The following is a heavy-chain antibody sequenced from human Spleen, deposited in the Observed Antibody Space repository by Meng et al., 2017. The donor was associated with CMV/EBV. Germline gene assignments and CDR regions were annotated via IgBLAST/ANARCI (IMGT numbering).Heavy chain of an antibody. J-gene: IGHJ5*02. V-gene: IGHV3-48*03. D-gene: IGHD3-3*01. CDR2: ISSSGSTR. CDR1: GFTFSSYK. Sequence: GESLKISCAASGFTFSSYKMNWVRQAPGKGLEWVSYISSSGSTRYYADSVKGRFTISRDNAKNSLYLQMNSLRAEETAVYYCASSAHRYDFWSAEGGWFDPWGQGTLVTVSS. CDR3: ASSAHRYDFWSAEGGWFDP.